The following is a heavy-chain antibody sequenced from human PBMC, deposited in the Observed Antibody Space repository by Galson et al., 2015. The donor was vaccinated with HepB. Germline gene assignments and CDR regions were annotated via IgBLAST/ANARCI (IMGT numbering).Heavy chain of an antibody. D-gene: IGHD3-10*01. CDR1: GYIFTTYG. Sequence: SVKVSCKASGYIFTTYGISWVRQAPGQGLEWMGWISAYNGNTNYAQRLQGRVTMTTDTSTSTAYMELRSLRSDDTAVYYRARVSEYYYGSGKDYWGQGTLVTVSS. V-gene: IGHV1-18*01. CDR2: ISAYNGNT. CDR3: ARVSEYYYGSGKDY. J-gene: IGHJ4*02.